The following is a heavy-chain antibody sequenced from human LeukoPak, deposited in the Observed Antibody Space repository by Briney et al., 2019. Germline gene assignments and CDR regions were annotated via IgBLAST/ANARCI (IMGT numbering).Heavy chain of an antibody. CDR1: NGSLSTYY. Sequence: SETLSLTCIVSNGSLSTYYWSWIRQPPGKGLEWIGYIDYSGSTNYNPSLKSRVTMSLDTSKNHFSLRLSSVTAADSAVYYCARVSRRHTLDYWGQGTLVTVSS. V-gene: IGHV4-59*01. CDR2: IDYSGST. CDR3: ARVSRRHTLDY. J-gene: IGHJ4*02.